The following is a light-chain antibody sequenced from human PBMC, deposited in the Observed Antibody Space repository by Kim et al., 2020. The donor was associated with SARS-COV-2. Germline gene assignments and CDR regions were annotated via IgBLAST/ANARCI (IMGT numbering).Light chain of an antibody. CDR3: QHRSSWPLT. V-gene: IGKV3-11*01. CDR2: DVS. Sequence: WSSGDRATLSCRASQSVGSYLAWYQQKPGQAPSLLIYDVSNRATGIPARFSGSGSGTDFTLTISTLEPEDFAVYYCQHRSSWPLTFGGGTKVDIK. J-gene: IGKJ4*01. CDR1: QSVGSY.